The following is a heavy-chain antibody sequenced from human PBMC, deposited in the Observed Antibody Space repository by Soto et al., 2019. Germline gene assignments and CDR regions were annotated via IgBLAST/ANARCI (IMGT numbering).Heavy chain of an antibody. Sequence: QVQLQQSGPGLVRPSQTLSLTCAISGDSVSSNSAAWNWIRQSPSRGLEWLGRTYYRSRGYHDYAVSVKSRITVNPDTSTTQFSLHLNSVTPEDTAVYYCAGTTSLQWYYMDVWDKGTTVTVSS. J-gene: IGHJ6*03. CDR2: TYYRSRGYH. D-gene: IGHD1-7*01. CDR3: AGTTSLQWYYMDV. V-gene: IGHV6-1*01. CDR1: GDSVSSNSAA.